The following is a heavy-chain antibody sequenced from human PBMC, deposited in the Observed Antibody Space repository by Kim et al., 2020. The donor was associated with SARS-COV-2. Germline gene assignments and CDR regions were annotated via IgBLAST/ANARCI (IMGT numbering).Heavy chain of an antibody. V-gene: IGHV3-11*03. J-gene: IGHJ2*01. D-gene: IGHD4-17*01. CDR2: IGSSSSYT. CDR3: ARSMTTVVTHWYFDL. Sequence: GGSLRLSCAASGFTFSDYYMSWIRQAPGKGLEWVSYIGSSSSYTNYADSVKGRFTISRDNAKNSLYLQMNSLRAEDTAVYYCARSMTTVVTHWYFDLWGRGTLVTVSS. CDR1: GFTFSDYY.